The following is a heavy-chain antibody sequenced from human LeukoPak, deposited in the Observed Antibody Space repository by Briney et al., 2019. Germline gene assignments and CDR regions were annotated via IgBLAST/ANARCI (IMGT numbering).Heavy chain of an antibody. CDR1: GIPLRNHR. J-gene: IGHJ4*02. V-gene: IGHV3-21*01. CDR3: ARDGDYGGNPDY. D-gene: IGHD4-23*01. CDR2: ITSSSSYI. Sequence: GALRLSWAGSGIPLRNHRKDWVRPASGEGLEWVSSITSSSSYIYYADSVKGRFTISRDNAKNSLYLQMNSLRAEDTAVYYCARDGDYGGNPDYWGQGTLVTVSS.